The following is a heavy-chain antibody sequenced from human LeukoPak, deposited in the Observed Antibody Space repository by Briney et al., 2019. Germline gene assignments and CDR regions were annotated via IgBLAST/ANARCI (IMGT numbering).Heavy chain of an antibody. CDR2: IYYSGST. CDR1: GGSISSSSYY. Sequence: PSETLSLTCTVSGGSISSSSYYWGWIRQPPGKGLEWIGSIYYSGSTYYNPSLKSRVTISVDTSKNQFSLKLSSVTAADTAVYYCARDTYYYDSSGYLYFDYWGQGTLVTVSS. D-gene: IGHD3-22*01. J-gene: IGHJ4*02. V-gene: IGHV4-39*07. CDR3: ARDTYYYDSSGYLYFDY.